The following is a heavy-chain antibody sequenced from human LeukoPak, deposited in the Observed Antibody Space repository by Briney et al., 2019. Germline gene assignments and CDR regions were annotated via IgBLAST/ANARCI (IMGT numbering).Heavy chain of an antibody. Sequence: PSETLSLTCTVSGGSISSYYWSWIRQPPGKGLEWIGYIYYSGSTNYNPSLKSRVTISVDTSKNQFSLKLSSVTAADTAVYYCARSAAGTVRQIDYWGQGILVTVSS. J-gene: IGHJ4*02. D-gene: IGHD6-13*01. V-gene: IGHV4-59*12. CDR2: IYYSGST. CDR3: ARSAAGTVRQIDY. CDR1: GGSISSYY.